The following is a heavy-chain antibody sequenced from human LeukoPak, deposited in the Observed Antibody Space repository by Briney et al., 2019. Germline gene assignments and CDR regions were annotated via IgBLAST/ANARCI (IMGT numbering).Heavy chain of an antibody. D-gene: IGHD3-10*01. V-gene: IGHV1-2*02. CDR2: INPNSGGT. J-gene: IGHJ6*03. CDR3: ASGVNHYYYYYTDV. CDR1: GYTFTGYY. Sequence: ASVKVSCTASGYTFTGYYMHWVRQAPGQGLEWMGWINPNSGGTNYAQKFQGRVTMTRDTSISTAYMELSRLRSDDTAVYYCASGVNHYYYYYTDVWGKGTTVTVSS.